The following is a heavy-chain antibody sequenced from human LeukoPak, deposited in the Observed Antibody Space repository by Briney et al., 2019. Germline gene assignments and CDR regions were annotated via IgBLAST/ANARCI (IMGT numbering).Heavy chain of an antibody. Sequence: PGRFLRLSCAASGFTFDDYAMHWVRQAPGKGLEWVSGISWNSGSIGYADSVKGRFTISRDNAKNSLYLQMNSLRAEDTAVYYCARDPGSGYFLWGQGTTVTVSS. CDR3: ARDPGSGYFL. D-gene: IGHD3-3*01. J-gene: IGHJ6*02. CDR1: GFTFDDYA. CDR2: ISWNSGSI. V-gene: IGHV3-9*01.